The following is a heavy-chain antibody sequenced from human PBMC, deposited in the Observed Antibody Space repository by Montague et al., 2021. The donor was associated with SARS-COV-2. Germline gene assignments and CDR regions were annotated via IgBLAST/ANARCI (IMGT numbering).Heavy chain of an antibody. J-gene: IGHJ2*01. CDR3: ARNRGWGSRGAGYIDL. CDR2: IYYTGST. D-gene: IGHD7-27*01. CDR1: GGSISGDNYY. Sequence: TLFLTCTVSGGSISGDNYYWTWIRQHPGKGLEWIAYIYYTGSTYYNPSLQSRLRTSLDTSKNQFSLTLTSVTAADTAIYYCARNRGWGSRGAGYIDLWGRGTLVTVSS. V-gene: IGHV4-31*03.